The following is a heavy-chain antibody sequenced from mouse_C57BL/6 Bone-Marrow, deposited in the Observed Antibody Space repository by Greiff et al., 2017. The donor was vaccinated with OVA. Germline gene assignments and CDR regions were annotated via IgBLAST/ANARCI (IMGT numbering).Heavy chain of an antibody. V-gene: IGHV1-69*01. CDR3: ARFDYHSMDY. D-gene: IGHD2-4*01. CDR2: IDPSDSYT. CDR1: GYTFTSYW. J-gene: IGHJ4*01. Sequence: QVQLQQPGAELVMPGASVKLSCKASGYTFTSYWMHWVKQRPGQGLEWIGEIDPSDSYTNYNQKFKGKSTLTVDKSSSTAYMQLSSLTSEDSAVYDCARFDYHSMDYWGQGTSVTVSS.